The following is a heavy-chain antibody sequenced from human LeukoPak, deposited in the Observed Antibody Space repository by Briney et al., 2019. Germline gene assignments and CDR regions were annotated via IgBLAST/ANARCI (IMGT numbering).Heavy chain of an antibody. CDR2: IYYSGST. CDR1: GGSISSYY. J-gene: IGHJ4*02. Sequence: PSETLSLTCTVPGGSISSYYWSWIRQPPGKGLEWIGYIYYSGSTNYNPSLKSRVTISVDTSKNQFSLKLSSVTAADTAVYYCARGAAARRFDYWGQGTLVTVSS. V-gene: IGHV4-59*01. D-gene: IGHD6-6*01. CDR3: ARGAAARRFDY.